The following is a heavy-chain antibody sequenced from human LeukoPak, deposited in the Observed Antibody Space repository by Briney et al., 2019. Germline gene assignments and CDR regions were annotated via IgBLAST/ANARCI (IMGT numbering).Heavy chain of an antibody. J-gene: IGHJ4*02. CDR1: GFTFSNYG. CDR3: AREMGGYPFDY. V-gene: IGHV3-48*04. CDR2: ISSSGITI. Sequence: PGGSLRLSCSASGFTFSNYGIHWVRQAPGKGLEWVSYISSSGITIYYADSVKGRFTISRDNAKNSLYLQMNSLRAEDTAVYYCAREMGGYPFDYWGQGTLVTVSS. D-gene: IGHD5-12*01.